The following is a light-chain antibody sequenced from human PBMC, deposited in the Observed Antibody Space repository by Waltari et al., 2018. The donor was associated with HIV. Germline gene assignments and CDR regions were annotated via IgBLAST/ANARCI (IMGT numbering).Light chain of an antibody. J-gene: IGLJ2*01. CDR2: DYT. Sequence: SYALTQAPSVSVAPGQPATISWGNFGKSTVQRYRQEPGMAPDLVVCDYTDRFSRTLARMSGANSGNRATLTISSVEDGDEAVYYCQVWDRSYKEAVFGGGT. V-gene: IGLV3-21*02. CDR1: NFGKST. CDR3: QVWDRSYKEAV.